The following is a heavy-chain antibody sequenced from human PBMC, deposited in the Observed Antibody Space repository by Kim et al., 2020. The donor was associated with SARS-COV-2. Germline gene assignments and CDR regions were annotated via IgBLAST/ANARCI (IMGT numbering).Heavy chain of an antibody. CDR2: INHSGTT. D-gene: IGHD3-3*01. J-gene: IGHJ6*03. CDR3: ARGRVGIVPSPILGLGPFWKHYYLDD. CDR1: GESFSNYY. Sequence: SETLSLTCAVFGESFSNYYWTWVRRPPGKGLEWIGEINHSGTTNYNPSLKSRVTISSDPSKNQFSLKVTSLTAADTAVYYCARGRVGIVPSPILGLGPFWKHYYLDDWDRGATVTVSS. V-gene: IGHV4-34*01.